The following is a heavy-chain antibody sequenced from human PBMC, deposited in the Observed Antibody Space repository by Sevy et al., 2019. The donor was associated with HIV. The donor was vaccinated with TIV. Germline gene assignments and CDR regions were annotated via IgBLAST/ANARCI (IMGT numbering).Heavy chain of an antibody. CDR1: GSTLTQLS. CDR2: FNPEDGKT. CDR3: ASTRDYYESNGYYFDF. J-gene: IGHJ4*02. Sequence: ASVKVSCKVSGSTLTQLSMHWVRQAPGIGLEWMVTFNPEDGKTLYAQKFQGRVTMTEDTSTHIAYMELNSLTSEDTAIYYCASTRDYYESNGYYFDFWGQGTLVTVSS. V-gene: IGHV1-24*01. D-gene: IGHD3-22*01.